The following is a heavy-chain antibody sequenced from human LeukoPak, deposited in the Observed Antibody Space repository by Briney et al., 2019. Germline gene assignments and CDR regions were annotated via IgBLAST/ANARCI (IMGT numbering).Heavy chain of an antibody. CDR1: GYTFSNYW. CDR3: ARDARWLQPKCYFDY. Sequence: GGSLRLSCAASGYTFSNYWLTWVRQAPGKGLEWVANIKQDGSEKHYVDSLKGRFTISRDNAKNSLYLQMNSLRAEDTAVYYCARDARWLQPKCYFDYWGQGTLVTVSS. V-gene: IGHV3-7*01. J-gene: IGHJ4*02. CDR2: IKQDGSEK. D-gene: IGHD5-24*01.